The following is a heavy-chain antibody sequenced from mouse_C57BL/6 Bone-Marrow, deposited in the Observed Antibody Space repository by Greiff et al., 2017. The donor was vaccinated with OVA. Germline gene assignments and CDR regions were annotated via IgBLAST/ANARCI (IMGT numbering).Heavy chain of an antibody. CDR2: ISYSGST. CDR3: ARRITTVVARYFDV. CDR1: GYSITSGYD. V-gene: IGHV3-1*01. Sequence: EVKLLESGPGMVKPSQSLSLTCTVTGYSITSGYDWHWIRHFPGNKLEWMGYISYSGSTNYNPSLKSRISITHDTSKNHFFLKLNSVTTEDTATYYCARRITTVVARYFDVWGTGTTVTVSS. D-gene: IGHD1-1*01. J-gene: IGHJ1*03.